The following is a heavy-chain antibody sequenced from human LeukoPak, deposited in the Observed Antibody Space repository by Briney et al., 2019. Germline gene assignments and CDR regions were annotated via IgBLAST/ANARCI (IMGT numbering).Heavy chain of an antibody. Sequence: ASVKVSCTASGYTFTGYYMHWVRQAPGQGLEWMGWINPNSGGTNYAQKFQGRVTMTRDTSISTAYMELSRLRSDDTAVYYCARGLVVISGPLYYFDYWGQGTLVTVSS. CDR2: INPNSGGT. CDR3: ARGLVVISGPLYYFDY. D-gene: IGHD3-22*01. CDR1: GYTFTGYY. V-gene: IGHV1-2*02. J-gene: IGHJ4*02.